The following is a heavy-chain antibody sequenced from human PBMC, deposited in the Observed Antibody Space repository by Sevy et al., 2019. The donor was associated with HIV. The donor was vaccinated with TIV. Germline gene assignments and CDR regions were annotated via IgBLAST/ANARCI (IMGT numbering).Heavy chain of an antibody. V-gene: IGHV4-59*01. CDR3: XXXXXXXDNWFDP. Sequence: SETLSLTCTVSGGFISSYYWNWIRQPPGKGLEWIGYIYYSGNTNYNPSLKSRVTISLDMSKNQFSLKLSSVTAADTXXXXXXXXXXXXDNWFDPWGQGTLVTVSS. CDR1: GGFISSYY. J-gene: IGHJ5*02. CDR2: IYYSGNT.